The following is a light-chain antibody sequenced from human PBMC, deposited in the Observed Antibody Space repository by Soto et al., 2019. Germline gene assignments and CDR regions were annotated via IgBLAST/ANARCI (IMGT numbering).Light chain of an antibody. CDR1: QGIGDA. Sequence: AIKVTQSPSSLSASVGDRVTISCRASQGIGDALAWYQQKPGKAPKLLIYAASTLQSGVPSRFSGSGSGTDFTLTISCLQSEDFATYYCQQYYSSPITFGQGTRLEIK. J-gene: IGKJ5*01. V-gene: IGKV1-13*02. CDR3: QQYYSSPIT. CDR2: AAS.